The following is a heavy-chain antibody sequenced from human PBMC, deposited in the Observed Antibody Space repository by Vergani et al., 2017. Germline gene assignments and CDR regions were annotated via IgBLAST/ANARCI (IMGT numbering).Heavy chain of an antibody. CDR2: ISAYNGNT. CDR3: ARGTSGYTFDY. D-gene: IGHD5-18*01. J-gene: IGHJ4*02. V-gene: IGHV1-18*01. Sequence: QVQLVQSGAEVKKPGASVKVSCKASGYTFTSYGISWVRQAPGQGLEWMGWISAYNGNTKYSQKFQGRVTITRDTSASTAYMELSSLRSEDTAVYYCARGTSGYTFDYWGQGTLVTVSS. CDR1: GYTFTSYG.